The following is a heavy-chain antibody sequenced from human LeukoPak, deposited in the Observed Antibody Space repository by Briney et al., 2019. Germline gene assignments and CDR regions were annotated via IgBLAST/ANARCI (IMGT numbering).Heavy chain of an antibody. D-gene: IGHD2-2*01. CDR2: INPNSGGI. V-gene: IGHV1-2*02. CDR1: GYTFTGYY. CDR3: ARDREYQLLRYYFDY. Sequence: ASVKVSCKASGYTFTGYYMHWVRQAPGQGLEWMGWINPNSGGINYAQKFQGRVTMTRDTSISTAYMELSRLRSDDTAVYYCARDREYQLLRYYFDYWGQGTLVTVSS. J-gene: IGHJ4*02.